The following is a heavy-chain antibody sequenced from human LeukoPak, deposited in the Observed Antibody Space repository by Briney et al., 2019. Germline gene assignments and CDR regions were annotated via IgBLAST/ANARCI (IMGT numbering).Heavy chain of an antibody. D-gene: IGHD2-15*01. Sequence: SETLSLTCAVYGGSFSGYYWSWIRQPPGEGLEWIGEINHSGSTNYNPSLKSRVTISVDTSKNQFSLKLSSVTAADTAVYYCARGRGYDFDYWGQGTLVTVSS. CDR3: ARGRGYDFDY. CDR2: INHSGST. J-gene: IGHJ4*02. V-gene: IGHV4-34*01. CDR1: GGSFSGYY.